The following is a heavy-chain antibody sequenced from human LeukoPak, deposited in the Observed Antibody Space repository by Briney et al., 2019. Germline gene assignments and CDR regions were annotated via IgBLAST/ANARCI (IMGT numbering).Heavy chain of an antibody. Sequence: GRSLRLSCTASGFTFSSYAMHWVRQAPGKGLEWVAVISYDGNIKLYTDSVKGRFTISRDNSKNTLYLQINSLRAEDTAVYYCARYSPRIISESFLYYFDYWGQGTLVTVSS. CDR3: ARYSPRIISESFLYYFDY. V-gene: IGHV3-30-3*01. CDR2: ISYDGNIK. J-gene: IGHJ4*02. CDR1: GFTFSSYA. D-gene: IGHD3-10*01.